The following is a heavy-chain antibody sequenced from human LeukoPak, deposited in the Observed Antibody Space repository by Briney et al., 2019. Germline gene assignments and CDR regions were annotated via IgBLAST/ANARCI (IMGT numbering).Heavy chain of an antibody. D-gene: IGHD4-17*01. J-gene: IGHJ4*02. CDR2: MNPNSGNT. Sequence: ASVRVSCKASGYTFTSYDINWVRQATGQGLEWMGWMNPNSGNTGYAQKFQGRVTMTRNTSISTAYMELSSLRSEDTAVYYYAREFRVMTTVTTALDYWGQGTLVTVSS. V-gene: IGHV1-8*01. CDR3: AREFRVMTTVTTALDY. CDR1: GYTFTSYD.